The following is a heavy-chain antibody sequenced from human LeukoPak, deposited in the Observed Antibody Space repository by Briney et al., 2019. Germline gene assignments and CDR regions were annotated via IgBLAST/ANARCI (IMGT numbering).Heavy chain of an antibody. CDR2: INTNTGNP. Sequence: ASVKVSCKASGYTFTGYYIHWVRQAPGQGLEWMGWINTNTGNPTYAQGFTGRFVFSLDTSVSTAYLQISSLKAEDTAVYYCARRPHYYDSSGYLDWGQGTLVTVSS. CDR1: GYTFTGYY. V-gene: IGHV7-4-1*02. CDR3: ARRPHYYDSSGYLD. J-gene: IGHJ4*02. D-gene: IGHD3-22*01.